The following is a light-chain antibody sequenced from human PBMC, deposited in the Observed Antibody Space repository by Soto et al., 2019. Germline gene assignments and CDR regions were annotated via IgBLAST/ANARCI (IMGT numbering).Light chain of an antibody. CDR3: QQSYSTPRT. CDR1: QSVFDRSLNKNY. J-gene: IGKJ1*01. CDR2: WAS. V-gene: IGKV4-1*01. Sequence: DIVMTQSPDSLAVSLGERATINCKSSQSVFDRSLNKNYLAWFQQKVGQPPRRLLFWASIREPGVPDRFRGSGSGTGFTLTVSSLQPEDFATYFCQQSYSTPRTFGQGTKVDIK.